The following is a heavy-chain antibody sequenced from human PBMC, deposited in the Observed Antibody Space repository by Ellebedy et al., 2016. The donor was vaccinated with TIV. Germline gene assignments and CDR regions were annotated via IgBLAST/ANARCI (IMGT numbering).Heavy chain of an antibody. D-gene: IGHD4-17*01. CDR3: ARDPTARSTVTGLGDY. V-gene: IGHV3-11*04. J-gene: IGHJ4*02. CDR1: GFTFSDYY. Sequence: GESLKISCAASGFTFSDYYMSWIRQAPGKGLEWVSYISSSSSTIYYADSVKGRFTISRDNAKNSLYLQMNSLRAEDTAVYYCARDPTARSTVTGLGDYWGQGTLVTVSS. CDR2: ISSSSSTI.